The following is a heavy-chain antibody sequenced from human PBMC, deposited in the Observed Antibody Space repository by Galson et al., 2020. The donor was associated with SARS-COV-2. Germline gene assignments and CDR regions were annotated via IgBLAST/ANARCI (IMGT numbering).Heavy chain of an antibody. CDR2: TNAGDGNI. V-gene: IGHV1-3*01. D-gene: IGHD1-26*01. CDR3: ARSRVGSYSGSPVGGFDF. Sequence: ASVKVSCKASGYTFSRYALHWVRQAPGQRLEWMAWTNAGDGNIKYSQEVQGRVTIATDTSASTVYMDLRSLTSDDTAVYYCARSRVGSYSGSPVGGFDFWGQGTLVTVST. CDR1: GYTFSRYA. J-gene: IGHJ4*02.